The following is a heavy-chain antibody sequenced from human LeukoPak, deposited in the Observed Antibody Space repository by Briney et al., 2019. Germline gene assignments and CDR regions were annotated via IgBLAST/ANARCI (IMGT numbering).Heavy chain of an antibody. CDR1: GYSISSGYY. Sequence: SETLSLTCTVSGYSISSGYYWGWIRQPPGKGLEWIGSIYHSGSTYYKPSLKSRVTISVDTSKTQFSLKLSSVTAADTAVYYCARSISWYNWNAAGPNPFDYWGQGTLVTVSS. CDR3: ARSISWYNWNAAGPNPFDY. D-gene: IGHD1-1*01. CDR2: IYHSGST. V-gene: IGHV4-38-2*02. J-gene: IGHJ4*02.